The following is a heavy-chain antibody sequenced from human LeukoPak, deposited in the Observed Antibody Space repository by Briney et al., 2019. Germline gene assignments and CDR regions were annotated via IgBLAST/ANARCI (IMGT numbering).Heavy chain of an antibody. CDR1: GFTFSSYS. J-gene: IGHJ3*02. CDR2: ISSSSSTI. D-gene: IGHD3-22*01. CDR3: AKDHYYDSSGYPDAFDI. Sequence: PGGSLRLSCAASGFTFSSYSMNWVRQAPGKGLEWVSYISSSSSTIYYADSVKGRFTISRDNSKNTLYLQMNSLRAEDTAVYYCAKDHYYDSSGYPDAFDIWGQGTMVTVSS. V-gene: IGHV3-48*01.